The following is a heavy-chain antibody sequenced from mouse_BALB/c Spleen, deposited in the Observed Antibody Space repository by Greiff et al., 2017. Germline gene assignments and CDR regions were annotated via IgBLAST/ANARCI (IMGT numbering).Heavy chain of an antibody. CDR3: ARRGRYDAWFAY. CDR2: ISYSGST. D-gene: IGHD2-14*01. CDR1: GYSITSDYA. Sequence: EVKLVESGPGLVKPSQSLSLTCTVTGYSITSDYAWNWIRQFPGNKLEWMGYISYSGSTSYNPSLKSRISITRDTSKNQFFLQLNSVTTEDTATYYCARRGRYDAWFAYWGQGTLVTVSA. J-gene: IGHJ3*01. V-gene: IGHV3-2*02.